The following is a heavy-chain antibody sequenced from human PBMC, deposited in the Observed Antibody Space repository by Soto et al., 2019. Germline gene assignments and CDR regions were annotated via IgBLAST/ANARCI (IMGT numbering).Heavy chain of an antibody. CDR3: TTGLGHSDFDY. Sequence: EVQLVESGGGLVKPGGSLTLSCAASGFSFNIAWMGWVRQAPGKGLEWVGRIKGRSDGGTTDYAAPVKGRFTISRDESENTLYVQMHLRSLKSEDTAVYYCTTGLGHSDFDYWGQGTLFTVSS. V-gene: IGHV3-15*01. CDR1: GFSFNIAW. J-gene: IGHJ4*02. D-gene: IGHD2-15*01. CDR2: IKGRSDGGTT.